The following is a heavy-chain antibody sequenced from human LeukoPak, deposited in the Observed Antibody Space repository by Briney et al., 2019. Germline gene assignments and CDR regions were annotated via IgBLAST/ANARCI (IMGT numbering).Heavy chain of an antibody. V-gene: IGHV3-7*01. CDR2: IKQDGSEE. CDR1: GFTFSSYW. J-gene: IGHJ4*02. Sequence: GGSLRLSCAASGFTFSSYWMSWVRQAPGKGLEWVANIKQDGSEEYYVDSVKGRFTISRDNAKNSLYLQMNSLRAEDTAVYYCARALRYFDWLLFFWGQGTPVTVSS. D-gene: IGHD3-9*01. CDR3: ARALRYFDWLLFF.